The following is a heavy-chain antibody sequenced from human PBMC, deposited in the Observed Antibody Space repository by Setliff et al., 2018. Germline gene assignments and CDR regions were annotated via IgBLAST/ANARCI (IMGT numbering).Heavy chain of an antibody. Sequence: PSETLSLTCTVSGGSISSSSYYWGWIRQPPGKGLEWIGSIYYSGSTYYNPSLKSRVTISVDTSKNQFSLKLSSGTAADTAVYYCAGFAGSSWVDYWGQGTLVTVSS. CDR1: GGSISSSSYY. CDR2: IYYSGST. V-gene: IGHV4-39*07. D-gene: IGHD6-13*01. CDR3: AGFAGSSWVDY. J-gene: IGHJ4*02.